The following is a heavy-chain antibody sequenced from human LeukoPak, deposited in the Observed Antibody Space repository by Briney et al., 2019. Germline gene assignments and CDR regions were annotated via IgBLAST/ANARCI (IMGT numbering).Heavy chain of an antibody. CDR3: ARDHYDSSGNWFDP. Sequence: GGSLRLSCAASGFTFSDYYMSWIRQAPGKGLEWVSYISSSGSTIYYADSVKGRFTSSRDNAKNSLYLQMNSLRAEDTAVYYCARDHYDSSGNWFDPWGQGTLVTVSS. D-gene: IGHD3-22*01. J-gene: IGHJ5*02. CDR1: GFTFSDYY. CDR2: ISSSGSTI. V-gene: IGHV3-11*01.